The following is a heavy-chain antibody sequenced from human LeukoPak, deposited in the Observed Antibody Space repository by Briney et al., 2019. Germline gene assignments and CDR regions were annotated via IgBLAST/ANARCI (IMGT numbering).Heavy chain of an antibody. CDR3: VKPYYYSSGSLN. Sequence: GGSLRLSCAASGFTFSSYGMHWVRQAPGKGLEWVANINKDGSEKNYVDSMKGRFTISRDNAKNSLYLQMNGLRAEDAAMYYRVKPYYYSSGSLNWGQGTLVTVSS. D-gene: IGHD3-10*01. CDR2: INKDGSEK. J-gene: IGHJ1*01. CDR1: GFTFSSYG. V-gene: IGHV3-7*01.